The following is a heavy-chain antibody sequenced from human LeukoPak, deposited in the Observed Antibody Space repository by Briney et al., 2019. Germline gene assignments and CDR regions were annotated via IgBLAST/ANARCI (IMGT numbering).Heavy chain of an antibody. D-gene: IGHD2-21*01. V-gene: IGHV4-30-4*01. CDR1: GGSISSGDYY. CDR3: ARDSIQDAFDI. Sequence: SETLSLTCTVSGGSISSGDYYWSWIRQPPGKGLEWIGYIYYSGSTYYNPSLKSRVTISVDTSKNQFSLKLSSVTAADTAVYYCARDSIQDAFDIWGQGTMVTVSS. CDR2: IYYSGST. J-gene: IGHJ3*02.